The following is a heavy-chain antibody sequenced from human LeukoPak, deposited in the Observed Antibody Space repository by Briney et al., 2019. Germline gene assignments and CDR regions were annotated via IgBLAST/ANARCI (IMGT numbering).Heavy chain of an antibody. CDR3: ARDNSGGYVWLDP. V-gene: IGHV4-4*07. CDR2: FYTNGST. J-gene: IGHJ5*02. Sequence: SETLSLTCTVSGGSIGSYNWSWIRQPAGKGLEWIGRFYTNGSTNYNPSLKSRVSMSVDTSKNQFSLKLSSVTAADTAVYYCARDNSGGYVWLDPWGQGTLVTVSS. D-gene: IGHD3-22*01. CDR1: GGSIGSYN.